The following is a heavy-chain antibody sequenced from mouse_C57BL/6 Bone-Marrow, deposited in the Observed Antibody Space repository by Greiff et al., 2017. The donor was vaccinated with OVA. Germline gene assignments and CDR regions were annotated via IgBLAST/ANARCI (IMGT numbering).Heavy chain of an antibody. D-gene: IGHD2-4*01. J-gene: IGHJ4*01. Sequence: EVMLVESEGGLVQPGSSMKLSCTASGFTFSDYYMAWVRQVPEKGLEWVANINYDGSSTYYLDSLKSRFIISRDNAKNILYLQMSSLKSEDTATYYCARFYYDYDATLYYAMDYWGQGTSVTVSS. CDR1: GFTFSDYY. CDR2: INYDGSST. CDR3: ARFYYDYDATLYYAMDY. V-gene: IGHV5-16*01.